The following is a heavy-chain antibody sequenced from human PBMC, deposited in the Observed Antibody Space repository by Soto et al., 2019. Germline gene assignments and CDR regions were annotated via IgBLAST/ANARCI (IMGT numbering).Heavy chain of an antibody. CDR2: IIPIFGTA. CDR1: GGTFSSYA. CDR3: ARGAAVAAAEGKYYYYYGMDV. D-gene: IGHD6-13*01. V-gene: IGHV1-69*06. Sequence: SVKVSCKASGGTFSSYAISWVRQAPGQGLEWMGGIIPIFGTANYAQKFQGRVTITADKSTSTAYMELSSLRSEDTAVYYCARGAAVAAAEGKYYYYYGMDVWGQGTTVTVSS. J-gene: IGHJ6*02.